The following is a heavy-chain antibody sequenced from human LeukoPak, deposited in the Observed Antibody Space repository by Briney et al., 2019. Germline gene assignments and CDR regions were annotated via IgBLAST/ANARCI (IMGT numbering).Heavy chain of an antibody. J-gene: IGHJ3*02. CDR3: ARDLVTVSKGFDI. V-gene: IGHV4-59*11. Sequence: SETLSLTCAVSADSFSSHYWTWIRQPPGKGLEWIGYISYIGSTNYNPSLKSRVTISIDTSKNQFSLKLSSVTAADTAVYYCARDLVTVSKGFDIWGQGTMVSVSS. CDR1: ADSFSSHY. D-gene: IGHD4-17*01. CDR2: ISYIGST.